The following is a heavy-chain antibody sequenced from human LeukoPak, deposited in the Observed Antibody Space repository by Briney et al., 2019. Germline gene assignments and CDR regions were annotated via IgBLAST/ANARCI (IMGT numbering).Heavy chain of an antibody. J-gene: IGHJ4*02. D-gene: IGHD1-26*01. CDR2: IWYDGSNK. CDR1: GFTFSSYG. CDR3: ARGPKSYGIVYYFDY. Sequence: GRSLILSCAASGFTFSSYGMHWVRQAPGKGLEWVAIIWYDGSNKYYADSLKGRFTISRDNSKNTLYLQMNSLRAEDTAVYYCARGPKSYGIVYYFDYWGQGTLVTVSS. V-gene: IGHV3-33*01.